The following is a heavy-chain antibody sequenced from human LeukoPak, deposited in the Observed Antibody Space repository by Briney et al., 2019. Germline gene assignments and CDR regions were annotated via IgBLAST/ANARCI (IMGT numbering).Heavy chain of an antibody. Sequence: GRSLRLSCAASGFTFSSYAMHWVRQAPGKGLEWVANIKQDGSEKYYVDSVKGRFTISRDNAKNSLYLQMNSLRAEDTAVYYCARAVGVPDNYYDSSGYCHFDYWGQGTLVTVSS. D-gene: IGHD3-22*01. CDR3: ARAVGVPDNYYDSSGYCHFDY. CDR1: GFTFSSYA. CDR2: IKQDGSEK. V-gene: IGHV3-7*01. J-gene: IGHJ4*02.